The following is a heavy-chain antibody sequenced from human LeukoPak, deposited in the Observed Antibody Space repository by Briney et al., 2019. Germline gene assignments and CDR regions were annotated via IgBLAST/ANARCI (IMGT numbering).Heavy chain of an antibody. Sequence: ASVKVSCKASGYSFIRYYMNWVRQAPGQGLEWMGIINPSGGSTTSAQKFQGRLTMTRDTSTSTVYMELSNLRSDDTAVYYCARPGTTADSSGYSYSDAFDIWGQGTMVTVSP. CDR3: ARPGTTADSSGYSYSDAFDI. CDR1: GYSFIRYY. D-gene: IGHD3-22*01. J-gene: IGHJ3*02. CDR2: INPSGGST. V-gene: IGHV1-46*01.